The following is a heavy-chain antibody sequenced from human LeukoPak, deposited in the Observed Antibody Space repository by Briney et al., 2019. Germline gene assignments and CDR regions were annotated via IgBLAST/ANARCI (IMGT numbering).Heavy chain of an antibody. CDR3: ARGGRERYSSGWTDAFDI. D-gene: IGHD6-19*01. J-gene: IGHJ3*02. Sequence: ASVTVSYMASVYTFSRYYMHWVRQTPGQGLEWMGIINPSGGSTSYARQFQGRVTMTRHTSTSTVYMELSSLSSEDTAVYYCARGGRERYSSGWTDAFDIWGQGTMVTVSS. CDR1: VYTFSRYY. V-gene: IGHV1-46*01. CDR2: INPSGGST.